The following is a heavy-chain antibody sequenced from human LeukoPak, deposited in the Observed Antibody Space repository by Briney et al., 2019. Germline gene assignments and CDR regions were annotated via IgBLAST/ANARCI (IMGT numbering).Heavy chain of an antibody. CDR1: GFTFDDYA. J-gene: IGHJ4*02. V-gene: IGHV3-9*01. D-gene: IGHD3-22*01. CDR2: ISWNSGHI. Sequence: GGSLRLSCAGSGFTFDDYAMHWVRQAPGKGLEWVSGISWNSGHIDYADSVKGRFTISGDNAKNSLYLQMNSLRAEDTALYYCAKVRYYYDSSDYYSPYFDYWGQGTLVTVSS. CDR3: AKVRYYYDSSDYYSPYFDY.